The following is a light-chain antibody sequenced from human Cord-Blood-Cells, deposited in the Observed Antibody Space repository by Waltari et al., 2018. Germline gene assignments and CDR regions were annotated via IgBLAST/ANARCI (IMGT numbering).Light chain of an antibody. CDR3: QQYYSTSLT. CDR2: WAS. Sequence: DIVMTQSPDSLAVSLGERATINCESSQSVLYSSNNKNYLAWYQQKPGQPPKLLIYWASTRESGVPDRFSGSGSGTDFTLTISSLQAEDVAVYYCQQYYSTSLTFGGGTKLEIK. CDR1: QSVLYSSNNKNY. V-gene: IGKV4-1*01. J-gene: IGKJ4*01.